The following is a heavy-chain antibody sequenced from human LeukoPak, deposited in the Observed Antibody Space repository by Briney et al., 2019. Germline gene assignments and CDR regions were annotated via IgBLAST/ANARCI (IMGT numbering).Heavy chain of an antibody. CDR1: GXTXSQRA. CDR3: ANEIRPNDY. V-gene: IGHV3-23*01. J-gene: IGHJ4*01. CDR2: IDISGDVT. Sequence: SLRLXXAVSGXTXSQRAMTWVRQAPGRGLQWVSSIDISGDVTDYADSVKGRFTISRDNSKNTLYLQMNSLRVDDTAVYYCANEIRPNDYWGQGTLVTVSS.